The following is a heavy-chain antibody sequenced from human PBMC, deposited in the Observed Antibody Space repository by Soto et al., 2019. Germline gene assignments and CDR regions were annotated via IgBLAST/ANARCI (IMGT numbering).Heavy chain of an antibody. J-gene: IGHJ6*02. CDR3: TRQGCSTSCYTKDYYYYGMDV. CDR2: IRSKANSYAT. Sequence: GGSLRLSCAASGFTFSGSAMHWVRQASGKGLEWVGRIRSKANSYATAYAASVKGRFTISRDDSKNTAYLQMNSQKTEDTAVYYCTRQGCSTSCYTKDYYYYGMDVWGQGTTVTVSS. CDR1: GFTFSGSA. V-gene: IGHV3-73*01. D-gene: IGHD2-2*02.